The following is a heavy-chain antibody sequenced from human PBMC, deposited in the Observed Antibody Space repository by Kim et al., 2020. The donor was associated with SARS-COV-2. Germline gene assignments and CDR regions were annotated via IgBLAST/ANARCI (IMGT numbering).Heavy chain of an antibody. Sequence: STNYNPSLKSRVTISVDTSKNQFSLKLSSVTAADTAVYYCARGSGWMLDYWGQGTLVTVSS. CDR2: ST. CDR3: ARGSGWMLDY. D-gene: IGHD6-19*01. J-gene: IGHJ4*02. V-gene: IGHV4-34*01.